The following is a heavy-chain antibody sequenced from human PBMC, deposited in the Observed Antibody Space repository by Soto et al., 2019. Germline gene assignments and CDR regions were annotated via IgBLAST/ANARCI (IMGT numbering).Heavy chain of an antibody. V-gene: IGHV4-4*02. CDR1: GASLINTYW. J-gene: IGHJ4*02. D-gene: IGHD6-19*01. Sequence: SETMSLTCAVSGASLINTYWWSWVRPPPGKGLEWIGQIYHTGSTNYNPSLKSRVTISVDRSKNQFSLTLSSVTAADTAVYYCARRPVADTGTNFDFRGQGTQVTVSS. CDR3: ARRPVADTGTNFDF. CDR2: IYHTGST.